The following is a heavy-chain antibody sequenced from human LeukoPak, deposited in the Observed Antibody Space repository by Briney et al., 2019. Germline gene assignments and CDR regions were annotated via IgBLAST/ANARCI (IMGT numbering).Heavy chain of an antibody. Sequence: GGSLRLSCAASGFTFSSYGMHWVRQAPGKGLEWVAFIRYDGSNKYYADSVKGRFTISRDNSKNTLYLQMNSLRAEDTAVYYCAKDGGRGSYRGSYFDYWGQGTLVTVSS. CDR1: GFTFSSYG. CDR2: IRYDGSNK. V-gene: IGHV3-30*02. J-gene: IGHJ4*02. D-gene: IGHD1-26*01. CDR3: AKDGGRGSYRGSYFDY.